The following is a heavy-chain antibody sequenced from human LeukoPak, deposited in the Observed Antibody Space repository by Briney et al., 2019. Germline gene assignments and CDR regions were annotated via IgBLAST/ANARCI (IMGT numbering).Heavy chain of an antibody. D-gene: IGHD6-13*01. V-gene: IGHV3-30*02. CDR1: GFTFSNYG. CDR3: AKGTYSSSWYVPNWFDP. CDR2: LHDDGTNE. J-gene: IGHJ5*02. Sequence: GGSLRLSCAASGFTFSNYGMHWVRQAPGKGLEWVAFLHDDGTNERYADSVKGRFTISRDNSKNTLYLQMNSLRAEDTAVYYCAKGTYSSSWYVPNWFDPWGQGTLVTVSS.